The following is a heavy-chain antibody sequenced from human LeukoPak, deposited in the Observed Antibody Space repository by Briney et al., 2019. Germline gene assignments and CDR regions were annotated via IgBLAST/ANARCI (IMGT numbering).Heavy chain of an antibody. CDR1: GFTFDDYA. V-gene: IGHV3-9*01. CDR3: ASKEN. CDR2: VSWNSGKI. J-gene: IGHJ4*02. Sequence: GGSLRLSCAASGFTFDDYAMHWVRQAPGKGLEWVSGVSWNSGKIGYVDSVKGRFTTSRDNAKNSLYLQMNSLRAEDTALYYCASKENWGQGTLVTVSS.